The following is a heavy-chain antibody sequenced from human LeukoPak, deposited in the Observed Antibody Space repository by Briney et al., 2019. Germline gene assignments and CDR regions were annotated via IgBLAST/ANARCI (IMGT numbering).Heavy chain of an antibody. D-gene: IGHD2-2*01. V-gene: IGHV4-28*06. CDR2: IYYSGST. CDR1: GYSISSSNW. CDR3: AASSSPRGWFDP. J-gene: IGHJ5*02. Sequence: KSSETLSLTCAVSGYSISSSNWWGWIRQPPGKGLEWIGYIYYSGSTNYNPSLKSRVTMSVDTSKNQFSLKLSSVTALDTAVYYCAASSSPRGWFDPWGQGTLVTVSS.